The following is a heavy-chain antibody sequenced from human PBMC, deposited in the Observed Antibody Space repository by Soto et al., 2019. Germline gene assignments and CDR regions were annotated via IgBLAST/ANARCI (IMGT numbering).Heavy chain of an antibody. CDR2: IYYSGST. D-gene: IGHD6-13*01. CDR3: AGTAAGSVDY. Sequence: SETLSLTCTVSGGSISSYYWSWIRQPPGKGLEWIGYIYYSGSTNYNPSLKSRVTISVDTSKNQFSLKLSSVTAADTAVYYCAGTAAGSVDYWGQGTLVTVSS. J-gene: IGHJ4*02. CDR1: GGSISSYY. V-gene: IGHV4-59*01.